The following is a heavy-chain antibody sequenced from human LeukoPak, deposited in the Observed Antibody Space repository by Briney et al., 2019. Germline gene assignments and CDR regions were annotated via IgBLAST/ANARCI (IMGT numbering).Heavy chain of an antibody. V-gene: IGHV3-48*03. CDR2: ISSRGSAI. CDR1: GFTFSSYA. J-gene: IGHJ3*02. CDR3: ARDMEPDAFDI. D-gene: IGHD1-26*01. Sequence: GGSLRLSCAASGFTFSSYAMSWVRQAPGKGLEWVSYISSRGSAIYYADSVKGRFTISRDIAKTSLYPQMNSLRAEDTAIYYCARDMEPDAFDIWGQGTMVTVSS.